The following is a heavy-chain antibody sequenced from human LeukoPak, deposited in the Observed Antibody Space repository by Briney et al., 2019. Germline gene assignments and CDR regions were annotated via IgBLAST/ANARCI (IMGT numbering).Heavy chain of an antibody. CDR1: GSSMNNYY. V-gene: IGHV4-59*08. J-gene: IGHJ3*02. CDR2: IYYSGST. D-gene: IGHD6-19*01. CDR3: ARPRAQWLGNDGFDM. Sequence: KPSETPSLTCTVSGSSMNNYYWTWIRQPPGKGLEWIGYIYYSGSTNYNPSLKSRVTISIDTSKNQFSLKLSSVTAAGTAVYYCARPRAQWLGNDGFDMWGQGTLVTVSS.